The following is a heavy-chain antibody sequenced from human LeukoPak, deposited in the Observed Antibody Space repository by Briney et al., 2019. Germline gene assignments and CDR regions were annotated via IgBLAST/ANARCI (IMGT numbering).Heavy chain of an antibody. CDR2: ITTSDGNT. D-gene: IGHD3-10*01. CDR3: AKDGGLWVSAHSGDY. CDR1: GVTFSSYT. J-gene: IGHJ4*02. Sequence: GGSLRLSCADSGVTFSSYTMSGGREAPGEGGEWVSTITTSDGNTYSSYSVTGRFPFSIDNSKNTLFLQMNILRPEVTAVYYCAKDGGLWVSAHSGDYWGRGTLVTVSS. V-gene: IGHV3-23*01.